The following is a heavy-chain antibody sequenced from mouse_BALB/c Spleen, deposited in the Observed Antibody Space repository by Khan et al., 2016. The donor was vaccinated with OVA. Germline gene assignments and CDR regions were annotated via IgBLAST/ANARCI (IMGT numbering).Heavy chain of an antibody. CDR2: IWGGGST. J-gene: IGHJ4*01. CDR3: AKFTPDYYSMDY. CDR1: GFSLTSYG. V-gene: IGHV2-3*01. Sequence: QVQLKESGPGLVAPSQSLSITCTVTGFSLTSYGVNWVRQPPGKGLEWLGVIWGGGSTNYHSALISRLIISKDNSKSQVFLKLNILQTDDTATYYCAKFTPDYYSMDYWGQGSSVTVSS. D-gene: IGHD1-1*01.